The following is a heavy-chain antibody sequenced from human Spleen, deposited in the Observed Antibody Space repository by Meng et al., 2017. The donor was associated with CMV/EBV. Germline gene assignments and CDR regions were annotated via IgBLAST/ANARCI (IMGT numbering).Heavy chain of an antibody. J-gene: IGHJ4*02. Sequence: SETLSLTCTVSDDSVSSGFYYWSWIRQPPGKGLEWIGNIYYSGNTNYNPALKSRVTISVDTSKNQFSLKLSSVTAADTAVYYCARGSRGIFGLVILDYWGQGTLVTVSS. CDR1: DDSVSSGFYY. CDR3: ARGSRGIFGLVILDY. CDR2: IYYSGNT. V-gene: IGHV4-61*01. D-gene: IGHD3/OR15-3a*01.